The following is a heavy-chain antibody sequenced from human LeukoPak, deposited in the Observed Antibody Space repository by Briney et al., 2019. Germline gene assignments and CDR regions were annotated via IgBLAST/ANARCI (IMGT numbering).Heavy chain of an antibody. Sequence: PSETLSLTCAVYGGSFSGYYWSWIRQPPGKGLEWIGEINHSGSTNYNPSLKSRVTISVDTSKNQFSLTLSSVTAADTAVYYCARELVDYDFWSGYYPKYYFDYWGQGTLVTVSS. D-gene: IGHD3-3*01. CDR2: INHSGST. V-gene: IGHV4-34*01. CDR1: GGSFSGYY. J-gene: IGHJ4*02. CDR3: ARELVDYDFWSGYYPKYYFDY.